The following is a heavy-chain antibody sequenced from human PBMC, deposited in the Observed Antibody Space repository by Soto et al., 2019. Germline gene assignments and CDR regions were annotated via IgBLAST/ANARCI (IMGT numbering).Heavy chain of an antibody. CDR3: TRDGPPFDY. CDR2: ISAYNGNT. Sequence: QVQLVQSGAELKKPGASVKVSCKASGYTFTTYAISWVRQAPGQGLEWMGWISAYNGNTNYAQNLQGRVTMTTDTPTSTPYMELMSLRFDDTAMYYCTRDGPPFDYWGQGNLVTVPS. V-gene: IGHV1-18*01. CDR1: GYTFTTYA. J-gene: IGHJ4*02.